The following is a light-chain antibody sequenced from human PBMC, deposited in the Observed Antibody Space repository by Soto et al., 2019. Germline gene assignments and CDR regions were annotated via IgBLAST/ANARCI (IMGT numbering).Light chain of an antibody. CDR1: GSDVGGYNY. V-gene: IGLV2-14*01. CDR3: SSYTISSTRV. CDR2: EVR. Sequence: QSALTQPASVSGSPGQSITISCTGTGSDVGGYNYVSWYQQHPGKPPKLMIYEVRHRPSGVSNRFSGSKSGNTASLTISGLQAEDEADYYCSSYTISSTRVFGGGTKLTVL. J-gene: IGLJ3*02.